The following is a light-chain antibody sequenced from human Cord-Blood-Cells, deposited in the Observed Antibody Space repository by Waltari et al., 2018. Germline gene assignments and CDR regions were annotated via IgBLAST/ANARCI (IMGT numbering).Light chain of an antibody. Sequence: QSALTPPASVSVSPRQSITISCTGTRSDVGSYNLVSWYQQHPGKAPKLMIYEGSKRPSGVSNRLSGSKSGNTSSLTISGLQAEDEADYYCCSYAGSSTLFGGGTKLTVL. J-gene: IGLJ2*01. CDR2: EGS. V-gene: IGLV2-23*01. CDR3: CSYAGSSTL. CDR1: RSDVGSYNL.